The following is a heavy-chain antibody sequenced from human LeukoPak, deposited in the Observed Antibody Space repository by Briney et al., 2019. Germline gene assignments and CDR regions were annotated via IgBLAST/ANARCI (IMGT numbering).Heavy chain of an antibody. D-gene: IGHD6-19*01. CDR3: ARWSLYSSGRYFDY. J-gene: IGHJ4*02. Sequence: SETLSLTCTVSGASISSYYWSWIRQPPGKGLEWIGYIYYSGSTSYNPSLKSRVTISVDTSKNQFSLNLSSVTAADTAVYYCARWSLYSSGRYFDYWGQGILVTVSS. CDR2: IYYSGST. CDR1: GASISSYY. V-gene: IGHV4-59*01.